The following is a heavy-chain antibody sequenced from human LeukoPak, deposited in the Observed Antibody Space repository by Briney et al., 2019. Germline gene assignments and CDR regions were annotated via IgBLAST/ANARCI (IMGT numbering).Heavy chain of an antibody. D-gene: IGHD3-22*01. V-gene: IGHV3-30-3*01. CDR2: ISYDGSNK. Sequence: RGSLRLSCAASGFTFSSYAMHWVRQAPGKGLEWVAVISYDGSNKYYADSVKGRFTISRDNSKNTLYLQMNSLRAEDTAVYYCANSYYDSSGYYMVDYWGQGTLVTVSS. J-gene: IGHJ4*02. CDR3: ANSYYDSSGYYMVDY. CDR1: GFTFSSYA.